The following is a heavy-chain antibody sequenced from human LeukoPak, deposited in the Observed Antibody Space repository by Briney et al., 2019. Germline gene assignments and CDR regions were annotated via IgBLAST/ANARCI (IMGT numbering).Heavy chain of an antibody. D-gene: IGHD3-9*01. J-gene: IGHJ6*02. CDR3: ARGPLTTYYDILTGYSLFHYGMDV. V-gene: IGHV3-13*01. CDR1: GFTFSSYD. Sequence: GGSLRLSCAASGFTFSSYDMHWVRQATGKGLEWVSAIGTAGDTYYPGSVKGRFTISRENAKNSLYLQMNSLRAGDTAVYYCARGPLTTYYDILTGYSLFHYGMDVWGQGTTVTVSS. CDR2: IGTAGDT.